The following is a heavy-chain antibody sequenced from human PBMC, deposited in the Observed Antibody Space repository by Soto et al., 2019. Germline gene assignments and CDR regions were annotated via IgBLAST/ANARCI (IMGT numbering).Heavy chain of an antibody. CDR3: ARALAMIDEYYGMDV. J-gene: IGHJ6*02. V-gene: IGHV3-30-3*01. CDR2: ISYDGSNK. D-gene: IGHD3-22*01. CDR1: GFTFSSYA. Sequence: GGSLRLSCAASGFTFSSYAMHWVRQAPGKGLEWVAVISYDGSNKYYADSVKGRFTISRDNSKNTLYLQMNSLRAEDTAVYYCARALAMIDEYYGMDVWGQGTTVTVSS.